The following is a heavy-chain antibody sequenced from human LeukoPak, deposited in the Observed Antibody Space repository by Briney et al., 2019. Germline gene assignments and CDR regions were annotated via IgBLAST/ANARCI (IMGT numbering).Heavy chain of an antibody. CDR2: IYYSGST. D-gene: IGHD3-22*01. CDR1: GGSISSGGYS. V-gene: IGHV4-31*03. Sequence: SQTLSLTCTVSGGSISSGGYSWSWIRQRPGKGLEWIGYIYYSGSTYYNPSLKSRVTISVDTSKIQFSLKLSSVTAADTAVYYCARRWTYDSDAFDIWGQGTMVTVSS. CDR3: ARRWTYDSDAFDI. J-gene: IGHJ3*02.